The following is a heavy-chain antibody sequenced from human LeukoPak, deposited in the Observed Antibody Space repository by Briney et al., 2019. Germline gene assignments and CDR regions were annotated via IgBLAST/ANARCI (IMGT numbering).Heavy chain of an antibody. D-gene: IGHD3-22*01. J-gene: IGHJ4*02. V-gene: IGHV4-30-2*01. CDR2: IYHSGST. CDR3: ARGPHYYDSSGYYLFDY. CDR1: GGSISSGGYS. Sequence: SQTLSLTCAVSGGSISSGGYSWSWIRQPPGKGLGWIGYIYHSGSTYYNPSLKSRVTISVDRSKNQFSLKLSSVTAADTAVYYCARGPHYYDSSGYYLFDYWGQGTLVTVSS.